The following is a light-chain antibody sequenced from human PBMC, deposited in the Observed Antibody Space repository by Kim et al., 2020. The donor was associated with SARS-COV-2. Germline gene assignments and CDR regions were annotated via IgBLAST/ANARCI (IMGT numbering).Light chain of an antibody. CDR1: SNDVGDYNH. CDR3: SSYAGKKNVL. J-gene: IGLJ2*01. Sequence: VTISCTGTSNDVGDYNHVSWYQQHPGKAPKLMIYQVTKRPSGVPDRFSGSKSGNTASLTVSGLQAEDEGDYYCSSYAGKKNVLFGGGTQLTVL. V-gene: IGLV2-8*01. CDR2: QVT.